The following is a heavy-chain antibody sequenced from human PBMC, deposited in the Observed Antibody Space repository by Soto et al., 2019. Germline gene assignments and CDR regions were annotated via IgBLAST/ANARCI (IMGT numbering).Heavy chain of an antibody. J-gene: IGHJ6*02. CDR3: GKGRSYYYYYGVDV. CDR1: GFTFSSCA. D-gene: IGHD1-26*01. Sequence: GGSLRLSCAASGFTFSSCAMGWVRQAPGKGLEWVSDIIDSGGSTYYADAVKGRFTISIDNSKSTLYLQMNSLRAEDTAVYYCGKGRSYYYYYGVDVWGQGTTVTFSS. V-gene: IGHV3-23*01. CDR2: IIDSGGST.